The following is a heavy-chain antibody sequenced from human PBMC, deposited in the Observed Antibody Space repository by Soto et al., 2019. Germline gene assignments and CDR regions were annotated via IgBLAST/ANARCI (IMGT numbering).Heavy chain of an antibody. Sequence: GSLRLRWAAPGFTFSNHWRSWVRQAPGKRLEGVAKIKQDGSEKYYVDSVKGRFTISRDNAKNSLYLQMNSLRAEDTAVYYCARFYYDSSGYLPSPYYYYYGMDVWGQGTTVTVSS. V-gene: IGHV3-7*04. D-gene: IGHD3-22*01. CDR2: IKQDGSEK. CDR3: ARFYYDSSGYLPSPYYYYYGMDV. J-gene: IGHJ6*02. CDR1: GFTFSNHW.